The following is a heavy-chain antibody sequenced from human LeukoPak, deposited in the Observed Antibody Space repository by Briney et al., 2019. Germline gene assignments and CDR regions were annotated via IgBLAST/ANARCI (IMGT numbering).Heavy chain of an antibody. D-gene: IGHD6-19*01. CDR3: AKGHRSSSSFFDS. V-gene: IGHV3-23*01. CDR1: GFSFSGYA. Sequence: GGSLRLSCASSGFSFSGYAMIWVRQAPGKGLELVSTISGSGASTFYADSVRGRFITSKDIPSNIVYLQMNSLRAEDTAVYYCAKGHRSSSSFFDSWGQGILVTVSS. CDR2: ISGSGAST. J-gene: IGHJ4*02.